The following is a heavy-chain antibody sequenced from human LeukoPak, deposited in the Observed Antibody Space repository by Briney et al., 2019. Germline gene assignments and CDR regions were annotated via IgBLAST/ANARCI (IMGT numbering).Heavy chain of an antibody. D-gene: IGHD3-10*01. CDR1: GFTFSSYW. J-gene: IGHJ6*02. CDR2: IKQDGSEI. V-gene: IGHV3-7*01. Sequence: GGSLRLSCVASGFTFSSYWMNWVRQAPGKELEWVANIKQDGSEIYYVDSVKGRFTISRDNAKNSLYLQMNSLRAEDTAVYHCARDRGWFAMDVWGQGTTVTVSS. CDR3: ARDRGWFAMDV.